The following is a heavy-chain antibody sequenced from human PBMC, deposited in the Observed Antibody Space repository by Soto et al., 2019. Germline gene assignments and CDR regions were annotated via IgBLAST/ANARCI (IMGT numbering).Heavy chain of an antibody. V-gene: IGHV1-69*08. Sequence: QVQLVQSGAEVKKPGSSVKVSCKASGGTFSPYTITWVRQAPGQGLEWMGRIIPMFDITNYALKFQDRVTITADRSTITAYLELRSLRPEDSAVYFGARDWESSIPQGALGGDWGQGPLATVSS. CDR2: IIPMFDIT. J-gene: IGHJ4*02. CDR3: ARDWESSIPQGALGGD. D-gene: IGHD3-16*01. CDR1: GGTFSPYT.